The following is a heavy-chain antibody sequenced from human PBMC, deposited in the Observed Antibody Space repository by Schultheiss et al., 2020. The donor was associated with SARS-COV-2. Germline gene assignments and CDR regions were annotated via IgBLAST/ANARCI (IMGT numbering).Heavy chain of an antibody. D-gene: IGHD1-7*01. V-gene: IGHV1-69*02. J-gene: IGHJ5*02. CDR3: ARGITGTTRWFDP. CDR1: GGTFSSYT. Sequence: SVKVSCKASGGTFSSYTISWVRQAPGQGLEWMGRIIPILGIANYAQKFQGRVTITADKSTSTAYMELSSLRSEDTAVYYCARGITGTTRWFDPWGQGTLVTVSS. CDR2: IIPILGIA.